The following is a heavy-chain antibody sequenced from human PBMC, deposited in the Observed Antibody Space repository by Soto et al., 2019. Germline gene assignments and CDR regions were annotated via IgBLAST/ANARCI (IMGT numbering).Heavy chain of an antibody. CDR3: ARDLGSYDYIWGSYRSYMDV. D-gene: IGHD3-16*02. Sequence: SGTPFLPLTCSGGPLSCFHWSLVPQPPGKGLEWIGYIYYSGSTNYNPSLKSRVTISVDTSKNQFSLKLSSVTAADTAVYYCARDLGSYDYIWGSYRSYMDVWGKGTTVTVSS. CDR2: IYYSGST. CDR1: GGPLSCFH. J-gene: IGHJ6*03. V-gene: IGHV4-59*01.